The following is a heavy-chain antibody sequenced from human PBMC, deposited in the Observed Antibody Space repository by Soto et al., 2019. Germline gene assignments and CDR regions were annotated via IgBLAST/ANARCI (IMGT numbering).Heavy chain of an antibody. CDR2: IYHSGST. V-gene: IGHV4-4*09. D-gene: IGHD3-10*01. Sequence: SETLSLTCTVSGGSISSYYWSWIRQPPGKGLEWIGYIYHSGSTYYNPSLKSRVTISVDRSKNQFSLKLSSVTAADTAVYYCARAQGSGFLVSWGQGTLVTVSS. CDR1: GGSISSYY. J-gene: IGHJ4*02. CDR3: ARAQGSGFLVS.